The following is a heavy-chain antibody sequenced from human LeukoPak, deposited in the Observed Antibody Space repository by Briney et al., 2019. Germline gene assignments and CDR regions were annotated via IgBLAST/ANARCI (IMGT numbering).Heavy chain of an antibody. CDR3: AKDIVGGGDDY. D-gene: IGHD2-21*02. V-gene: IGHV3-7*01. Sequence: GGSLRLSCAASGFTFSRYWMSWVRQAPGKGLEWVANTKEDGSKKNYVDSVKGRFTISRDNAENSVYLQMNSLRVEDTAVYYCAKDIVGGGDDYWGQGTLVTVSS. CDR2: TKEDGSKK. J-gene: IGHJ4*02. CDR1: GFTFSRYW.